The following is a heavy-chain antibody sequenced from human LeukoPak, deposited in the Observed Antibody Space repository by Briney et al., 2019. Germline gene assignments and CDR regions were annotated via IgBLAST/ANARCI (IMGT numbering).Heavy chain of an antibody. D-gene: IGHD3-16*01. CDR3: ARARRGYYFDY. CDR2: IKQDGSEK. J-gene: IGHJ4*02. V-gene: IGHV3-7*01. Sequence: GGSLRLSCAASGFTFSSYWMSWVRQAPGKGLEWVANIKQDGSEKYYVDSVKGQFTISRDNAKNSLYLQTNSLRAEDTAVYYCARARRGYYFDYWGQGTLVTVSS. CDR1: GFTFSSYW.